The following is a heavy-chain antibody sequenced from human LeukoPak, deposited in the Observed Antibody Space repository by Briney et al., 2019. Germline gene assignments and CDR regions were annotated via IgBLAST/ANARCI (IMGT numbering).Heavy chain of an antibody. V-gene: IGHV3-23*01. J-gene: IGHJ4*02. CDR3: ARDPHYDSSGYYSYYFDY. CDR1: GFTFSSYA. CDR2: ISGSGGST. Sequence: GGSLRLSCAASGFTFSSYAMSWVRQAPGKGLEWVSAISGSGGSTYYADSVKGRFTISRDNSKNTLYLQMNSLRAEDTAVYYCARDPHYDSSGYYSYYFDYWGQGTLVTVSS. D-gene: IGHD3-22*01.